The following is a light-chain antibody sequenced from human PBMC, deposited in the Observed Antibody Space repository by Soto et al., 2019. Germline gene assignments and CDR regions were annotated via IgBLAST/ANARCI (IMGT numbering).Light chain of an antibody. V-gene: IGKV1-9*01. CDR2: AAS. CDR3: QQLNSYPFLT. CDR1: QGISSY. J-gene: IGKJ4*01. Sequence: DIQLTQSPSFLSASVGDRVTITCRASQGISSYLAWYQKKPGKAPKLLIYAASTLQSGVPSRFSCSGSGTEFTLTISSLQPEDFATYYCQQLNSYPFLTFGGGTKVEIK.